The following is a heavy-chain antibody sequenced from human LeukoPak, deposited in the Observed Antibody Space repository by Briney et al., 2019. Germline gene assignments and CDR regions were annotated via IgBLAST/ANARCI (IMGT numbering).Heavy chain of an antibody. CDR3: ARKYPDHWFDP. J-gene: IGHJ5*02. V-gene: IGHV4-30-4*08. CDR1: GGSISSGNYF. D-gene: IGHD6-6*01. Sequence: SETLSLTCTVSGGSISSGNYFWSWIRQPPGKGLEWIGYIFYLGSTYYNLSLKSRVTMSVDTSKNQFSLKLRSVTAADTAVYYCARKYPDHWFDPWGQGTLVTVSS. CDR2: IFYLGST.